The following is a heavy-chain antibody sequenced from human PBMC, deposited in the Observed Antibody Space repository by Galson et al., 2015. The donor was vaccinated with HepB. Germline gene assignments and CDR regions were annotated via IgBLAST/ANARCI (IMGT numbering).Heavy chain of an antibody. CDR1: GGSISSGGYY. CDR2: IYYSRST. CDR3: ARVRYCNSASCYYFDY. V-gene: IGHV4-31*01. D-gene: IGHD2-2*01. Sequence: TLSLTCTVSGGSISSGGYYWRWIRQYPVKGLAWIGDIYYSRSTYYNPSLKSPVTISVDTSKNQFSLNLSSVTATDTSVYYCARVRYCNSASCYYFDYWGQGTLVTVSS. J-gene: IGHJ4*02.